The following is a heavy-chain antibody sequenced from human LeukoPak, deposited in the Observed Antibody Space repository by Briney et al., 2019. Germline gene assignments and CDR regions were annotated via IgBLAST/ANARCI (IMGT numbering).Heavy chain of an antibody. CDR3: ARGGRGSGDYYYYYGMDV. CDR1: GDSISTGGYY. Sequence: PSETLSLTCTVSGDSISTGGYYWAWIRQHRERGLEWIGYIYYSGSTHYNPSLQSRVTISVDTSKNQFSLNLNSVTAADTAVYYCARGGRGSGDYYYYYGMDVWGQGTTVTVS. D-gene: IGHD2-15*01. V-gene: IGHV4-31*03. CDR2: IYYSGST. J-gene: IGHJ6*02.